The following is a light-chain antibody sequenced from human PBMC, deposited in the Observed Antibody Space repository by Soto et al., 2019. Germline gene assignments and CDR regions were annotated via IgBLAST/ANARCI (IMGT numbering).Light chain of an antibody. CDR3: SSYTSSSTRV. Sequence: VLTQPASVSGSPGQSITISCAGTSSDVGGYNYVSWYQQHPGKAPKLMIYDVSNRPSGVSNRFSASKSGNTASLTISGLQAEDEADYYCSSYTSSSTRVFGTGTKVTVL. CDR1: SSDVGGYNY. V-gene: IGLV2-14*03. J-gene: IGLJ1*01. CDR2: DVS.